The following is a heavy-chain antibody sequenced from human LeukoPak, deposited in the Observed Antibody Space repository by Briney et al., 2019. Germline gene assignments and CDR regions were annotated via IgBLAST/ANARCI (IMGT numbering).Heavy chain of an antibody. CDR2: ISYDGSNK. Sequence: GGSLRLSCAASGFTFSSYAMHWVRQAPGKGLEWVAVISYDGSNKYYADSVKGRFTISRDNSKNTLYLQMNSLRAEDTAVYYCARDPGSRLSSVFDYWGQGTLVTVSS. J-gene: IGHJ4*02. CDR3: ARDPGSRLSSVFDY. D-gene: IGHD2-15*01. CDR1: GFTFSSYA. V-gene: IGHV3-30-3*01.